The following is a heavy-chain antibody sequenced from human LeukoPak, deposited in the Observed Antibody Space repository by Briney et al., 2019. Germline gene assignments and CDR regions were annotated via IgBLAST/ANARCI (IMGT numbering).Heavy chain of an antibody. CDR2: ISYDGSNK. V-gene: IGHV3-30*04. Sequence: GGSLRLSCAASGFTFSSYAMHWVRQAPGKGLEWVAAISYDGSNKYYADSVKGRFTISRDNSKNTLYLQMNSLRAEDTAVYYCARHDLYFDYWGQGTLVTVSS. J-gene: IGHJ4*02. CDR1: GFTFSSYA. CDR3: ARHDLYFDY.